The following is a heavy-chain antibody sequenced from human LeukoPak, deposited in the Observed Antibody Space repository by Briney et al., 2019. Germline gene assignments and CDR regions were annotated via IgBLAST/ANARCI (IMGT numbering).Heavy chain of an antibody. CDR1: GGSISSYS. D-gene: IGHD3-10*01. V-gene: IGHV4-59*12. CDR2: IHYSGST. CDR3: ARVNYYGSGSYLWFDP. J-gene: IGHJ5*02. Sequence: SETLSLTCTVSGGSISSYSWSWIRQPPGKGLDLLGYIHYSGSTYYNPSLKSRVTISLDRPKNQFSLKLTSVTAADTAVYYCARVNYYGSGSYLWFDPWGHGTLVTVSS.